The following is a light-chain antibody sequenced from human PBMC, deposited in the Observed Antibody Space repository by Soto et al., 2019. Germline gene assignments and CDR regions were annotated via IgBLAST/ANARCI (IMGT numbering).Light chain of an antibody. J-gene: IGKJ1*01. V-gene: IGKV1-39*01. CDR1: QSMSNH. CDR3: QQSYSSPPT. Sequence: DIQLTHTPSSPSASVDGRYIITCRASQSMSNHLNWYQQKPGKAPKLLIFAAFSLQRGVPSRFSGSRSGPDFTLTISSLKPEDFATYYCQQSYSSPPTFGQGTKVDIK. CDR2: AAF.